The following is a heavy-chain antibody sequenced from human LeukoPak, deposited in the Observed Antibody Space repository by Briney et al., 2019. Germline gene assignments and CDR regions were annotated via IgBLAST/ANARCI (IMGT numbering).Heavy chain of an antibody. CDR2: IYSGGST. J-gene: IGHJ3*02. CDR3: ARDIRFLEWKGAFDI. CDR1: GFTVSSNY. Sequence: GGSLRLSCAASGFTVSSNYMSWVRQAPGKGLEWVSVIYSGGSTYYADSVKGRFTISRDNAKNSLYLQMNSLRAEDTAVYYCARDIRFLEWKGAFDIWGQGTMVTVSS. V-gene: IGHV3-53*01. D-gene: IGHD3-3*01.